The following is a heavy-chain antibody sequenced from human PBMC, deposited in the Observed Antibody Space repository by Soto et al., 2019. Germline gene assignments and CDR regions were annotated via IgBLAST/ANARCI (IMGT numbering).Heavy chain of an antibody. J-gene: IGHJ5*02. V-gene: IGHV3-30-3*01. CDR1: GFTFSSYA. CDR3: ARGSPPPDGNWFDP. CDR2: ISYDGSNK. Sequence: QVQLVESGGGVVQPGRSLRLSCAASGFTFSSYAMHWVRQAPGKGLEWVAVISYDGSNKYYADSVKGRFTISRDNSKNTQYLQMNSLRAEETAVYYCARGSPPPDGNWFDPWGQGTLVSVSS.